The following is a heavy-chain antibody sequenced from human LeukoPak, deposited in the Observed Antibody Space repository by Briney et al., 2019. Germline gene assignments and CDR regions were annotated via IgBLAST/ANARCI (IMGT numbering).Heavy chain of an antibody. V-gene: IGHV1-2*02. Sequence: ASVKVSCKASGYTFTGYYMHWVRQAPGQGLEWMGCINPNSGGTNYAQKFQGRFTMTRDTSISTAYMELSRLRSDDTAFIYWAKSPGGSDWVLYVFDYWGQGTLVTVSS. CDR1: GYTFTGYY. J-gene: IGHJ4*02. CDR2: INPNSGGT. D-gene: IGHD3-9*01. CDR3: AKSPGGSDWVLYVFDY.